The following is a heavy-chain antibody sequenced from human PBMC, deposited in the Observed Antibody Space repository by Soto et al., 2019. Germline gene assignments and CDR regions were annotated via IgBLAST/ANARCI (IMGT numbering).Heavy chain of an antibody. CDR3: ARDLGSSGSLSY. CDR2: ISSSGSTI. Sequence: QVQLVESGGGLVKPGGSLKLSCAASGFTFSAYYMRWIRQAPGKGLEWVSYISSSGSTINYGDSVKGRFTISRGNTKNALYLQMNSLRAEDTAVYYCARDLGSSGSLSYWGQGTLVTGSS. V-gene: IGHV3-11*04. J-gene: IGHJ4*02. D-gene: IGHD2-15*01. CDR1: GFTFSAYY.